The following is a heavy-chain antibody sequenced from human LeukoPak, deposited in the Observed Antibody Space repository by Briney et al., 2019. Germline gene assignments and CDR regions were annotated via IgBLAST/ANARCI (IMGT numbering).Heavy chain of an antibody. CDR1: GGSISSYY. Sequence: PSETLSLTCTVSGGSISSYYWSWIRQPPGKGLEWVGYIYYIGSTNYNPSLKSRVTISVDTSNNQFSLRLSSVTAADTAVYYCARARRRDGYNDAFDIWGQGTMVTVSS. CDR2: IYYIGST. J-gene: IGHJ3*02. V-gene: IGHV4-59*01. CDR3: ARARRRDGYNDAFDI. D-gene: IGHD5-24*01.